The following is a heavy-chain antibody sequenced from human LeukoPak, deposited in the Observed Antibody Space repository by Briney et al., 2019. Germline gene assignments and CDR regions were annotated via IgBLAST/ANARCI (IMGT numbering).Heavy chain of an antibody. V-gene: IGHV3-7*01. CDR3: ARDALQLTGNYVTRWWFDP. D-gene: IGHD3-9*01. J-gene: IGHJ5*02. CDR2: IKQDGSEK. Sequence: GGSLRLSCVASGFTFSSYWMSWVRQAPGKGLEWVANIKQDGSEKYYVDSVRGRFTISRDNAKNSLYLQRNSLSAEDTAFYYCARDALQLTGNYVTRWWFDPWGQGTLVTVSS. CDR1: GFTFSSYW.